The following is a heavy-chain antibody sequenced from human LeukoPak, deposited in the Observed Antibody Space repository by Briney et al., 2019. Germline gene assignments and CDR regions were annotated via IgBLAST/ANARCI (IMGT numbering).Heavy chain of an antibody. CDR2: ISYDGSDK. CDR1: GFTFSSYG. J-gene: IGHJ4*02. CDR3: AKDPNRGLNTYSFDY. Sequence: GGSLRLSCAASGFTFSSYGLHWVRQAPGKGLEWVAVISYDGSDKYYADSVKGRFTISRDNSKNTLYLQVNSLRAEDTAVYYCAKDPNRGLNTYSFDYWGQGNLVTVSS. D-gene: IGHD2-21*01. V-gene: IGHV3-30*18.